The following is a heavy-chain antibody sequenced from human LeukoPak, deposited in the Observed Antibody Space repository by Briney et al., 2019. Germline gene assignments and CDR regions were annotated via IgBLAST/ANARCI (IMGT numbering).Heavy chain of an antibody. CDR1: GFTFSSYA. J-gene: IGHJ3*02. CDR2: ISGSGGST. Sequence: QPGGSLRLSCAASGFTFSSYAMSWVRQAPGKGLEWVSAISGSGGSTYYADSVKGRSTISRDNSKNTLYLQMNSLRAEDTAVYYCAKATEGWFDAFDIWGQGTMVTVSS. V-gene: IGHV3-23*01. CDR3: AKATEGWFDAFDI. D-gene: IGHD6-19*01.